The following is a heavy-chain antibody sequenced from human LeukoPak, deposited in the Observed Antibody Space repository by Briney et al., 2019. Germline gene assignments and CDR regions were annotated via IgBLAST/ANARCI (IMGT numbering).Heavy chain of an antibody. J-gene: IGHJ4*02. Sequence: GGSLRLSCAASGFTFDDYAMHWVRQAPGKGLEWVSLISGDGGSPYYADSVKGRFTISSDNSKNSLYLQMNSLRTEDTALYYCAKDISWGGNSGDYWGQGTLVTVSS. CDR2: ISGDGGSP. CDR3: AKDISWGGNSGDY. D-gene: IGHD4-23*01. CDR1: GFTFDDYA. V-gene: IGHV3-43*02.